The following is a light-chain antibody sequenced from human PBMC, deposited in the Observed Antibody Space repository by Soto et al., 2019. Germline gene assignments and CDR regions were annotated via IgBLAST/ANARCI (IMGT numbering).Light chain of an antibody. CDR2: DAS. Sequence: IVLTQSPGTLSLSPGERATLSCRASQSVSSSYLAWYQQKPGQAPRLLIFDASSRATGIPDRFSGSGSGTGFTLTISRLEPEDFAIYYCQQYGSSPRMFGQGTKVDIK. V-gene: IGKV3-20*01. CDR1: QSVSSSY. CDR3: QQYGSSPRM. J-gene: IGKJ1*01.